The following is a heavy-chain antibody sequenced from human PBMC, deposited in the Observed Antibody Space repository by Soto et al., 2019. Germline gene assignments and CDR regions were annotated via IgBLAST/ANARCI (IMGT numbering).Heavy chain of an antibody. CDR3: ARARNFYGPGSSPPEFGY. D-gene: IGHD3-10*01. CDR2: IIPILDAV. Sequence: SVKVSCKASGGTFSNYAISWVRQAPGQGLEWMGGIIPILDAVFYAPKFQGRVTITADESTSTAYVQLSSLRSEDTAMYYCARARNFYGPGSSPPEFGYWGQGTLVTVSS. CDR1: GGTFSNYA. J-gene: IGHJ4*02. V-gene: IGHV1-69*13.